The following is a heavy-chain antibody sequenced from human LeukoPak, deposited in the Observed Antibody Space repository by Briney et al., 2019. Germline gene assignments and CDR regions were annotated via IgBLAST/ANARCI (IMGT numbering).Heavy chain of an antibody. Sequence: SEPLSLTCTVSGGSISSSSHYWGWVRQPPGKGLEWIGSIYYSGATYYNPSLKSRVTISVDTSKNQFSLRLSSVTAADTAVYYCATTTIRLGFWGQGTLVTVSS. CDR2: IYYSGAT. CDR1: GGSISSSSHY. CDR3: ATTTIRLGF. V-gene: IGHV4-39*07. D-gene: IGHD1-26*01. J-gene: IGHJ4*02.